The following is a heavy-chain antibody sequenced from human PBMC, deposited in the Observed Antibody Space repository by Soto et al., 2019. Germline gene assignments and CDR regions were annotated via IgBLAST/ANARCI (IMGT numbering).Heavy chain of an antibody. J-gene: IGHJ6*02. Sequence: QVQLVESGGGVVQPGRSLRLSCAASGFTLSSFVMHWVRQAPGKGLEWVAFIAYDGSNKHYADSVKGRFTISRDNSNNTLYLQMNSLSVEDTAVYYCASPQGAHLNYFYGMDVWGQGTTVTVSS. V-gene: IGHV3-30-3*01. CDR2: IAYDGSNK. CDR1: GFTLSSFV. CDR3: ASPQGAHLNYFYGMDV.